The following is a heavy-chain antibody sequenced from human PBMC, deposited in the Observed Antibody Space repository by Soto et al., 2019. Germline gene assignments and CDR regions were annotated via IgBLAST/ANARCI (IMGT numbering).Heavy chain of an antibody. CDR1: GSTFSIYG. CDR2: IWYDGSNK. J-gene: IGHJ6*03. V-gene: IGHV3-33*01. D-gene: IGHD3-10*01. Sequence: PRGSLRLSCAASGSTFSIYGLHWVRQAQGKGLEWVAVIWYDGSNKYYADSVKGRFTISRDNSKNTLYLQMNSLRAEDTAVYYCAREGGQYYGSGSYRTDYYYYYMDVWGKGT. CDR3: AREGGQYYGSGSYRTDYYYYYMDV.